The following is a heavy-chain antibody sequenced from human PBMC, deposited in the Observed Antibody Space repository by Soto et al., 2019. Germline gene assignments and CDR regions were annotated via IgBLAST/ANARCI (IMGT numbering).Heavy chain of an antibody. CDR3: PSLTIRERIAL. V-gene: IGHV3-74*01. J-gene: IGHJ4*02. CDR2: INAEGTKT. CDR1: GFTFGSYW. Sequence: EVQLVESGGGLVQPGGSLRLSCEASGFTFGSYWMNWVRQAPGKGLAWVSRINAEGTKTFYADSVKGRFTISRDNAKNTLYLDMHSLGAEDRAVYFCPSLTIRERIALWGQGTLVTVSP. D-gene: IGHD3-10*01.